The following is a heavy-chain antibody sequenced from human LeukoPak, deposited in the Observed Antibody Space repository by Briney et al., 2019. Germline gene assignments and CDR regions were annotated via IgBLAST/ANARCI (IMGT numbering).Heavy chain of an antibody. D-gene: IGHD3-22*01. CDR2: IYYSGST. CDR1: GGSISSYY. Sequence: PSETLSLTCTVSGGSISSYYWSWIRQPPGKGLEWIGYIYYSGSTNYNPSLKSRVTISVDTSKNQFSLKLSSLTAADTAVYYCASLRYYYDSSGYQGYYFDYWGQGTLVTVSS. J-gene: IGHJ4*02. V-gene: IGHV4-59*01. CDR3: ASLRYYYDSSGYQGYYFDY.